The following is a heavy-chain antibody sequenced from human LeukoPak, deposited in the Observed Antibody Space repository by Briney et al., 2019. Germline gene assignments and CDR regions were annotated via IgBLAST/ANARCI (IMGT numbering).Heavy chain of an antibody. CDR3: AKDILADSHAFDI. CDR1: GFTFDDYA. Sequence: GGSLRLSCAASGFTFDDYAMHWVRQAPGKGLEWVSGISWNSGSIGYADSVKGRFTTSRDNAKNSLYLQMNSLRAEDTALYYCAKDILADSHAFDIWGQGTMVTVSS. J-gene: IGHJ3*02. D-gene: IGHD6-19*01. V-gene: IGHV3-9*01. CDR2: ISWNSGSI.